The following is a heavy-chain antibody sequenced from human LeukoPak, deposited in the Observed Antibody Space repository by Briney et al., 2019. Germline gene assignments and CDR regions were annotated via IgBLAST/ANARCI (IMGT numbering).Heavy chain of an antibody. D-gene: IGHD4-17*01. V-gene: IGHV1-69*04. CDR3: AIFQGTYGDNENDY. CDR2: IIPIVGIT. CDR1: GGTFSNYA. J-gene: IGHJ4*02. Sequence: SVKVSCKASGGTFSNYAISWVRQAPGQGLEWMGRIIPIVGITNYAQKVWGRVTITADKFTSTAYMELSSLRSEDTAVYYCAIFQGTYGDNENDYWGQGTLVTVSS.